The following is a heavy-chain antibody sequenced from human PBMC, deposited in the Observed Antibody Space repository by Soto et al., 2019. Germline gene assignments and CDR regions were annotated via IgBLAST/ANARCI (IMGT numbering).Heavy chain of an antibody. D-gene: IGHD2-2*01. CDR2: TSAHNDNT. CDR1: GYTFTSYG. V-gene: IGHV1-18*01. J-gene: IGHJ4*02. Sequence: QVQLVQSGAEVKKPGASVKVSCKASGYTFTSYGISWVRQAPGQGLEWMGWTSAHNDNTNYAQKFQGRVTMTTDTSTSTAYMELRSLRSDYTTVNYCARDYCSSTSCYGPDYWGQGTLVTVSS. CDR3: ARDYCSSTSCYGPDY.